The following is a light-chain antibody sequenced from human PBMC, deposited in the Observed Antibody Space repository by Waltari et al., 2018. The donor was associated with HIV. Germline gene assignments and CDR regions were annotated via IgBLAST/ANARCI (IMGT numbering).Light chain of an antibody. J-gene: IGKJ1*01. CDR1: QSVSSSY. CDR2: GAS. CDR3: QQYGSSPLT. Sequence: EIVLPQSPGPLSLSPEERAPLSSRTSQSVSSSYLAWYQQKPGQAPRLLIYGASSRATCIPERFIGSGSGTDFTLTISRLEPEDFAVYYCQQYGSSPLTFGQGTKVEIK. V-gene: IGKV3-20*01.